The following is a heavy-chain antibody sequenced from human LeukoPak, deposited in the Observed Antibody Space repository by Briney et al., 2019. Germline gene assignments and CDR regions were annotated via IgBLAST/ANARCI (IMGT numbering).Heavy chain of an antibody. CDR1: GFTFSSYA. CDR2: ISYDGSNK. Sequence: QPGGSLRLSCAASGFTFSSYAMHWVRQAPGKGLEWVAVISYDGSNKYYADSVKGRFTISRDNSKNTLYLQMNSLRAEDTAVYYCARDFSGGYELWDNWFDPWGQGTLVTVSS. D-gene: IGHD5-12*01. V-gene: IGHV3-30*04. J-gene: IGHJ5*02. CDR3: ARDFSGGYELWDNWFDP.